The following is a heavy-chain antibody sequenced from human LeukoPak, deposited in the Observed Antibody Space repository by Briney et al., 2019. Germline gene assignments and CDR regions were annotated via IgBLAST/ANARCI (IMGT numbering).Heavy chain of an antibody. V-gene: IGHV1-46*01. Sequence: GASVKVSCKASGYTLTSYYIHWVQQAPGQALEWMGIINPSGGSTSYEQKFQGRVTMTRDASTSTVYMELSSLGSEDTAVYYCARDRPPNYFVDWGRGTLVTVSS. CDR3: ARDRPPNYFVD. CDR1: GYTLTSYY. J-gene: IGHJ4*02. CDR2: INPSGGST.